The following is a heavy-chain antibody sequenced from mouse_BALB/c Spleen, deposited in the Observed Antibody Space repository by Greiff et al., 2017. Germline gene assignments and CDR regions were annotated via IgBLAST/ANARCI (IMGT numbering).Heavy chain of an antibody. Sequence: EVKLVESGGGLVKPGGSLKLSCAASGFTFSSYAMSWVRQTPEKRLEWVATISSGGIYTYYPDSVKGRFTISRDNAKNTLYLQMSSLRSEDTAMYYCARGENYGKSAMDYWGQGTSVTVSS. V-gene: IGHV5-9-3*01. CDR2: ISSGGIYT. D-gene: IGHD2-1*01. CDR3: ARGENYGKSAMDY. J-gene: IGHJ4*01. CDR1: GFTFSSYA.